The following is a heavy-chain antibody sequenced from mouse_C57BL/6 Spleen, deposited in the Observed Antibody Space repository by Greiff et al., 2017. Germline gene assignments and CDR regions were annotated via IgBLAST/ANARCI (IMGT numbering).Heavy chain of an antibody. V-gene: IGHV1-55*01. CDR3: ARYYYGNYWYFDV. CDR1: GYTFTSYW. Sequence: VQLQQPGAELVKPGASVKMSCKASGYTFTSYWITWVKQGPGQGLEWIGDIYPGSGSTNYNEKFKSKATLTVDTSSSTAYMQLSSLTSEDSAVYYCARYYYGNYWYFDVWGTGTTVTVSS. J-gene: IGHJ1*03. D-gene: IGHD2-1*01. CDR2: IYPGSGST.